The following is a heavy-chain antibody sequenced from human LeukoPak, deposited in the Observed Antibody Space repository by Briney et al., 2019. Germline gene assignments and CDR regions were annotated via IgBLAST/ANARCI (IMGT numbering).Heavy chain of an antibody. V-gene: IGHV3-48*02. J-gene: IGHJ4*02. CDR3: ARDSGYSYADDY. CDR1: GFTFRSYA. CDR2: ITYNSGTI. Sequence: GGSLRLSCAASGFTFRSYAMQWVRQAPGKGLEWVSYITYNSGTIFYADSVKGRFTISRDNAKDSLYLQMSSLRDEDTAVYYCARDSGYSYADDYWGQGTLVTVSA. D-gene: IGHD5-18*01.